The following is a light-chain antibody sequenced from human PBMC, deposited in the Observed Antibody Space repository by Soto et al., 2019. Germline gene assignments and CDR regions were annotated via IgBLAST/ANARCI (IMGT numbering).Light chain of an antibody. CDR1: QSVSSSY. J-gene: IGKJ5*01. Sequence: DIVLTQSPGTPSLSPGERATLSCRASQSVSSSYLAWYQQKPGQAPRLLIYGASTRATGIPDRFSGSGSGTGFTLTISRLEPEDFAVYYCHQYSSSRSTFGQGTRLEIK. CDR3: HQYSSSRST. V-gene: IGKV3-20*01. CDR2: GAS.